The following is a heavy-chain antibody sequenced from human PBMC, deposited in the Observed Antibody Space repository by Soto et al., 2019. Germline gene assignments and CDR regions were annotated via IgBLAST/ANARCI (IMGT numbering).Heavy chain of an antibody. CDR1: DGNLSDIAYY. J-gene: IGHJ4*02. D-gene: IGHD1-26*01. Sequence: PSETIPHPRTVADGNLSDIAYYCIRINQNPGKGLEWIGFIYYSGSTFYNPSLMSRVTISVDTSKYQLSLKMTSVTPADTAVYYCARHVSAVGGLGYFDQWGLGSLVTVS. CDR2: IYYSGST. CDR3: ARHVSAVGGLGYFDQ. V-gene: IGHV4-31*02.